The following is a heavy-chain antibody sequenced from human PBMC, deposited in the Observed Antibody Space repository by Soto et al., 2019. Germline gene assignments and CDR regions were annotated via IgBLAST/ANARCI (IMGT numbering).Heavy chain of an antibody. CDR1: GVTFNNYD. Sequence: PGGSLRLSCAASGVTFNNYDMLWVRQAPGKGLEWVSTFGSAGDIYYSDSVKGRFTISRDNARNSLYLQMNSLRAADTAVYYCARGGPNWDYYFYGMDVWGQGTTVTVSS. V-gene: IGHV3-13*01. J-gene: IGHJ6*02. CDR2: FGSAGDI. CDR3: ARGGPNWDYYFYGMDV. D-gene: IGHD3-16*01.